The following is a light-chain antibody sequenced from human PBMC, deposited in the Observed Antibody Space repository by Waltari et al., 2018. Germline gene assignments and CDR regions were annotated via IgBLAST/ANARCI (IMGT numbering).Light chain of an antibody. CDR1: QSVSSN. J-gene: IGKJ1*01. Sequence: EVVMTQSPATLSVSPGERATLYCRDSQSVSSNLAWYQHKPGQAPRLLIYGASTRASGIPTRCSGSGSGPEFNLTIGGLRSENFSAYYCQQYNNWPPWTFGQGTTVEIK. CDR3: QQYNNWPPWT. CDR2: GAS. V-gene: IGKV3-15*01.